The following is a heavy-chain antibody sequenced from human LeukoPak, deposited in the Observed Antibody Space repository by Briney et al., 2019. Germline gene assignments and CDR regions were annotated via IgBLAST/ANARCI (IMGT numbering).Heavy chain of an antibody. Sequence: SETLSLTCTVSGGSMSSYYWSWIRQPAGKGLEWIGRIHSGGSTNYNPSLKSRVSMSVDTSKSQFSLKLSSVTAADTAVYYCARDDTTVAGNTFDYWGQGTLVTVSS. CDR1: GGSMSSYY. J-gene: IGHJ4*02. CDR3: ARDDTTVAGNTFDY. V-gene: IGHV4-4*07. CDR2: IHSGGST. D-gene: IGHD6-19*01.